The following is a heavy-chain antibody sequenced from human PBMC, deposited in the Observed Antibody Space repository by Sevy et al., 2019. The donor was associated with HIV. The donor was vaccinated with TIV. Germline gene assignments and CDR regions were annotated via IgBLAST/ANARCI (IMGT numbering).Heavy chain of an antibody. D-gene: IGHD2-2*01. CDR3: ARDCSSTSCLWGMDV. V-gene: IGHV3-48*03. Sequence: GGSLRLSCAASGFTFSSYEMNWVRQAPGNGLEWVSYISNSGTTISYSDSVRGRFSISRDNARNSLYLQMNSLRAEDTAVYYCARDCSSTSCLWGMDVWGQGTTVTVSS. CDR1: GFTFSSYE. J-gene: IGHJ6*02. CDR2: ISNSGTTI.